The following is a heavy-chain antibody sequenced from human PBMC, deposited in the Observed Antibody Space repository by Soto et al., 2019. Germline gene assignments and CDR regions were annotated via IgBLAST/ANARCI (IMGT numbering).Heavy chain of an antibody. V-gene: IGHV1-69*13. D-gene: IGHD1-26*01. Sequence: SVKVSCKASGGTFSSYAISWVRQAPGQGLEWMGGIIPIFGTANYAQKFQGRVTITADESTSTAYMELSSLRSEDTAVYYCAMPYSGSPDYHYYGMDVWGQGTTVNVSS. CDR1: GGTFSSYA. CDR2: IIPIFGTA. J-gene: IGHJ6*02. CDR3: AMPYSGSPDYHYYGMDV.